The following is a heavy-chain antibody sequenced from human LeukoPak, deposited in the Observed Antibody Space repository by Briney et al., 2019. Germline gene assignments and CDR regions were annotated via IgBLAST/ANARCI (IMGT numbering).Heavy chain of an antibody. CDR2: IYYSGST. CDR3: ARDSTPRYSSSWYWFDP. D-gene: IGHD6-13*01. V-gene: IGHV4-59*01. Sequence: SGTLSLTCTVSGGSISSYYWSWIRQPPGKGLEWIWYIYYSGSTNYNPSLKSRVTISVDTSKNQFSLKLSSLTAADTAVYYCARDSTPRYSSSWYWFDPWGQGTLVTVSS. J-gene: IGHJ5*02. CDR1: GGSISSYY.